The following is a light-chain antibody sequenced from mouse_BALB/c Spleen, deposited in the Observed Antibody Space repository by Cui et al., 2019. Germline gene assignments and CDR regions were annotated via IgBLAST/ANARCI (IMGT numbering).Light chain of an antibody. J-gene: IGKJ1*01. CDR1: QDLSNY. V-gene: IGKV10-96*01. Sequence: DIHMTQSTSSLSASLGDRVTISCRARQDLSNYLNWYQQKTDGTGKILIYYPSRLHSGVPSRFSGSGSGTDYSLTISNLEQEDSATNFCQQDNTLPPWTFGGGTKLEIK. CDR3: QQDNTLPPWT. CDR2: YPS.